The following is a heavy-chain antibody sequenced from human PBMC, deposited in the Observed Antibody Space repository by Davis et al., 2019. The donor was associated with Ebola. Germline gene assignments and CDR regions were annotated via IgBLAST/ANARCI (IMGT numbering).Heavy chain of an antibody. Sequence: GESLKLSCAASGFTFSSYAMTWVRQAPGKGLEWVSAISGSGGSTYYADSVKGRFTISRDNSKKPLYLQMNSLRAEDTAVYYCAKSGLSFGVVKYHYGMDVWGKGTTVTVSS. CDR2: ISGSGGST. D-gene: IGHD3-3*01. J-gene: IGHJ6*04. CDR3: AKSGLSFGVVKYHYGMDV. V-gene: IGHV3-23*01. CDR1: GFTFSSYA.